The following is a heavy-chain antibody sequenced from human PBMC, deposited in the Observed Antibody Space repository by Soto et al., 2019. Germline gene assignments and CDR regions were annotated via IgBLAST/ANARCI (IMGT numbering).Heavy chain of an antibody. Sequence: ASVKVSCKASGGTFSSYTISWVRQAPGQGLEWMGRIIPILGIANYAQKFQGRVTITADKSTSTAYMELSSLRSEDTAVYYCASHILEQHRTQDAFDIWGQGTMVTVSS. J-gene: IGHJ3*02. CDR1: GGTFSSYT. CDR2: IIPILGIA. CDR3: ASHILEQHRTQDAFDI. D-gene: IGHD3-3*01. V-gene: IGHV1-69*02.